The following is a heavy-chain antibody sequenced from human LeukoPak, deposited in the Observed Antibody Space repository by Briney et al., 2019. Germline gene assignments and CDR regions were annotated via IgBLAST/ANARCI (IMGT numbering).Heavy chain of an antibody. CDR1: GYTFTSYA. CDR2: INAGNGNT. D-gene: IGHD6-6*01. V-gene: IGHV1-3*01. J-gene: IGHJ4*02. CDR3: ANHPPYSSSSFAPGY. Sequence: ASVKVSCKASGYTFTSYAMHWVRQAPGQRLEWMGWINAGNGNTKYSQKFQGRVTITRDTSASTAYMELSSLRSEDTAVYYCANHPPYSSSSFAPGYWGQGTLVTVSS.